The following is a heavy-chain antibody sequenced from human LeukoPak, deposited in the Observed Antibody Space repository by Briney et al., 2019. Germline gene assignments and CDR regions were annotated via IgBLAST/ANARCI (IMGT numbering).Heavy chain of an antibody. CDR3: ATDRGWRTSGYYLYYFEY. J-gene: IGHJ4*02. D-gene: IGHD3-3*01. CDR2: IASDGSST. CDR1: GFTFDDYA. V-gene: IGHV3-74*01. Sequence: TGGSLRLSCAASGFTFDDYAMHWVRQTPGKGLEWVSGIASDGSSTTYADSVKGRFGISRDNSKNTLYLQMNSLRAEDTAVYYCATDRGWRTSGYYLYYFEYWGRGTLVTFSS.